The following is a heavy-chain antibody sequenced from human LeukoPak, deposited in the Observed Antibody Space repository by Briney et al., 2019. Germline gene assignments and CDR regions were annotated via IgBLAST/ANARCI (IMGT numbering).Heavy chain of an antibody. CDR3: SREEYGNVRGRDSWFDP. Sequence: GGSLRLSCVGSRFTFTSYMMLWLRQAAGKGRESVSSIGRSNSYIYHAASMQRRFIVSSDNANNSLYLQMNNLTSVPPAVQYCSREEYGNVRGRDSWFDPWGQGTLVIVSS. CDR1: RFTFTSYM. D-gene: IGHD3-10*02. V-gene: IGHV3-21*01. CDR2: IGRSNSYI. J-gene: IGHJ5*02.